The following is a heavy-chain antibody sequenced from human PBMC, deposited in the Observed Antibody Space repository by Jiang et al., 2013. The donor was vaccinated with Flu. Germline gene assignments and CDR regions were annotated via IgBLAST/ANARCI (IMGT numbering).Heavy chain of an antibody. V-gene: IGHV5-51*01. CDR2: IYPGDSDT. Sequence: GAEVKKPGESLKVSCKGSGYSFTSYWIGWVRQMPGKGLEWMGIIYPGDSDTRYSPSFQGQVTISADKSISTAYLQWSSLKASDTAMYYCARLARGQPIGRGDFDYWGQGTLVTVSS. D-gene: IGHD3-10*01. J-gene: IGHJ4*02. CDR3: ARLARGQPIGRGDFDY. CDR1: GYSFTSYW.